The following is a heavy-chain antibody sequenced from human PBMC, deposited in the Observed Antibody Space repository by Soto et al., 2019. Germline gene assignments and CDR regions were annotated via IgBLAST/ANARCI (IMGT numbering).Heavy chain of an antibody. CDR2: IVYRGTI. V-gene: IGHV4-39*02. CDR1: GGSIATSSYF. CDR3: SRRAPEGFDP. Sequence: SETLSLTCTVSGGSIATSSYFWAWIRRPPGKGLEWIGSIVYRGTIYNNPSLKSRVTISLDTSKNHFSLKLDSVTAADTALYYCSRRAPEGFDPWGQGTLVTVSS. J-gene: IGHJ5*02.